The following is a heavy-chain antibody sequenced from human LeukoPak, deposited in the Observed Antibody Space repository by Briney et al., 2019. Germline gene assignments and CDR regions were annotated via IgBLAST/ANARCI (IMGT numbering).Heavy chain of an antibody. J-gene: IGHJ4*02. CDR3: ATGGSNWNYQYYFEY. Sequence: ASVKVSCKTSGYTFTNYGINWVRQAPGQGLEWMGWISPYNGKTEFAQKFQGRVSMTTDTSTTTVYMELRSLRSDDTAVYYCATGGSNWNYQYYFEYWGRGTLVTVSS. D-gene: IGHD1-7*01. V-gene: IGHV1-18*01. CDR2: ISPYNGKT. CDR1: GYTFTNYG.